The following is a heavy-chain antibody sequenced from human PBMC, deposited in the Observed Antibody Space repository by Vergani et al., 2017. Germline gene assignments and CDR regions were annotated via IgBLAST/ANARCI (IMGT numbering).Heavy chain of an antibody. Sequence: QVQLVQSGAEVKKPGSSVKVSCKASGGTFSSYAINWVRQATGQGLEWMGWMNPNSGNTGYAQKFQGRVTMTRNTSISTAYMELRSLRSDDTAVYYCARELGYCSGGSCGGVDYWGQGTLVTVSS. CDR3: ARELGYCSGGSCGGVDY. CDR2: MNPNSGNT. D-gene: IGHD2-15*01. V-gene: IGHV1-8*02. CDR1: GGTFSSYA. J-gene: IGHJ4*02.